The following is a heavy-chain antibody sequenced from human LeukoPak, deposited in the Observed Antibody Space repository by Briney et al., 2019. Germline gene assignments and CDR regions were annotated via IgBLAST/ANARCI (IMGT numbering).Heavy chain of an antibody. V-gene: IGHV1-3*01. CDR3: ARDQQWLAKNWFDP. D-gene: IGHD6-19*01. J-gene: IGHJ5*02. CDR2: INAGNGNT. Sequence: ASVKVSCKASGYTFTSYAMHWVRQAPGQRLEWMGWINAGNGNTKYSQKFQGRVTITRDTSASTAYMELSSLRSEDTAVYYCARDQQWLAKNWFDPWGQGTLVTVSS. CDR1: GYTFTSYA.